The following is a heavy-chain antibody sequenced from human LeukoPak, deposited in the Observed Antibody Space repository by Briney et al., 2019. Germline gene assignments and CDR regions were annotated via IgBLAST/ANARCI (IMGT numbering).Heavy chain of an antibody. CDR1: GGSFSGYY. D-gene: IGHD3-22*01. J-gene: IGHJ4*02. CDR3: AREGDTMIVVDLDY. Sequence: SETLSLTCAVYGGSFSGYYWSWIRQPAGKGLEWIGRIYTSGSTNYNPSLKSRVTMSVDTSKNQFSLKLSSVTAADTAVYYCAREGDTMIVVDLDYWGQGTLVTVSS. CDR2: IYTSGST. V-gene: IGHV4-4*07.